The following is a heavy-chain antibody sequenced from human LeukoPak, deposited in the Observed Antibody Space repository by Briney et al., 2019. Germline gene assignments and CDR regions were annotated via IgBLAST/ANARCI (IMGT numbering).Heavy chain of an antibody. D-gene: IGHD5-24*01. CDR1: GFTFSSYA. CDR2: IAYDGSNK. V-gene: IGHV3-30*04. CDR3: ARGNGYNSGWFDP. J-gene: IGHJ5*02. Sequence: GGSLRLSCAASGFTFSSYAMHWVRQAPGKGLEWVAVIAYDGSNKYYADSVKGRFTISRDNSKNTLYLQMNSLRAEDTAVYYCARGNGYNSGWFDPWGQGTLVTVSS.